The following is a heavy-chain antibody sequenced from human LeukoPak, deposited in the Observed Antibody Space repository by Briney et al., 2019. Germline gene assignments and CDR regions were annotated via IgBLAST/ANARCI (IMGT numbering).Heavy chain of an antibody. Sequence: GGSLKLSCAASGFSFNNYAMHWVRQAPGKGLEWVAVISHDGRDKYFGDSVKGRLTMSRDTSNNTLFLQMSSLRPDDTAVYYCARQRATQWLDPWGRGTLVIVSS. CDR1: GFSFNNYA. V-gene: IGHV3-30*04. CDR2: ISHDGRDK. J-gene: IGHJ5*02. CDR3: ARQRATQWLDP.